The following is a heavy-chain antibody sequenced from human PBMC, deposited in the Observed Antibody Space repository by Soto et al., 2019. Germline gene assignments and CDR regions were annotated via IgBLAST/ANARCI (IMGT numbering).Heavy chain of an antibody. CDR3: ASLRRDGYSYYFDY. V-gene: IGHV1-18*01. Sequence: ASVKVSCKASGYTFTSYGISWVRQAPGQGLEWMGWISAYNGNTNYAQKLQGRVTMTTDTSTSTAYMELRSLRSDDTAVYYCASLRRDGYSYYFDYWAQGTLVTVS. CDR1: GYTFTSYG. J-gene: IGHJ4*02. CDR2: ISAYNGNT. D-gene: IGHD4-4*01.